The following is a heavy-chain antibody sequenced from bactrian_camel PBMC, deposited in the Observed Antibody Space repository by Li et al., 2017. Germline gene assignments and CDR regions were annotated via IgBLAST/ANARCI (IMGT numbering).Heavy chain of an antibody. V-gene: IGHV3S54*01. D-gene: IGHD1*01. J-gene: IGHJ6*01. CDR1: ASLSLVC. CDR2: IYSIGGNT. Sequence: HVQLVESGGGSVQAGGSLRLSCTASASLSLVCMGWFRQAPGKEREGVAAIYSIGGNTFYADSVKGRFTISQDNAKNTVTLQMNSLKPEDTAMYSCATVLQGTLCRWENFGYWGQGTQVTVS. CDR3: ATVLQGTLCRWENFGY.